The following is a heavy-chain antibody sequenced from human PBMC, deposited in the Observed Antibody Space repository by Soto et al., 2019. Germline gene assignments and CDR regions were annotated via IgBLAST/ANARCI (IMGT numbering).Heavy chain of an antibody. Sequence: PGGSLRLSCAASGFTFSSYAMSWVRPAPGKGLEWVSAISGSGGSTYYADSVKGRFTISRDNSKNTLYLQMNSLRAEDTAVYYCAKDPYMVRGVSSFDYWGQGTLVTVSS. CDR2: ISGSGGST. CDR1: GFTFSSYA. D-gene: IGHD3-10*01. J-gene: IGHJ4*02. V-gene: IGHV3-23*01. CDR3: AKDPYMVRGVSSFDY.